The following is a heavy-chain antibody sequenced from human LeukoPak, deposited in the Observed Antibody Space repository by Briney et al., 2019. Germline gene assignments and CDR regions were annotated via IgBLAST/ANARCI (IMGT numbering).Heavy chain of an antibody. CDR1: GGSISSGGYS. D-gene: IGHD2-2*01. CDR2: IYHSGST. CDR3: ARYCSSTSCSFFDY. Sequence: SETLSLTCAVSGGSISSGGYSWSWIRQPPGKGLEWIGYIYHSGSTYYNPSLKSRVTISVDRSKNQFSLKLSSVTAADTAAYYCARYCSSTSCSFFDYWGQGTLVTVSS. J-gene: IGHJ4*02. V-gene: IGHV4-30-2*01.